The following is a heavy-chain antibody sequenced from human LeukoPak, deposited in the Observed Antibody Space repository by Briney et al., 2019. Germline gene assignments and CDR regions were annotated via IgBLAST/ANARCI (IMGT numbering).Heavy chain of an antibody. V-gene: IGHV3-23*01. CDR3: AKVGCSSTSCPNFSYYYYYGMDV. J-gene: IGHJ6*04. Sequence: GSLRLSCAASGFTFSSYAMSWVRQAPGKGLEWVSAISGSGGSTYYADSVKGRFTISRDNSKNTLYLQMNSLRAEDTAVYYCAKVGCSSTSCPNFSYYYYYGMDVWGKGTTVTVSS. D-gene: IGHD2-2*01. CDR2: ISGSGGST. CDR1: GFTFSSYA.